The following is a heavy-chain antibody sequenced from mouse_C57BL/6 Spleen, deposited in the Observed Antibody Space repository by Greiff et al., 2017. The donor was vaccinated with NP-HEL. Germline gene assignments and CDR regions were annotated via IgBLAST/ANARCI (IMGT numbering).Heavy chain of an antibody. Sequence: QVQLQQPGAELVKPGASVKLSCKASGYTFTSYWMHWVKQRPGQGLEWIGMIHPNSGSTNYNEKFKSKATLTVDKSSSTAYMQLSSLTSEDSAVYYCARDDGYYTWFADWGQGTLVTVSA. CDR2: IHPNSGST. CDR1: GYTFTSYW. D-gene: IGHD2-3*01. CDR3: ARDDGYYTWFAD. V-gene: IGHV1-64*01. J-gene: IGHJ3*01.